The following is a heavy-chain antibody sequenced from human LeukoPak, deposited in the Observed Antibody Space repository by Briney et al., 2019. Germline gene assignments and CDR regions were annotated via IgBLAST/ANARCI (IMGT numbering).Heavy chain of an antibody. Sequence: SETLSLTCTVSGGSINSDYYWGWIRRPPGKELEWIGTIHFSGNTYYNPSLKSRVAISADTSKNQFSLRLSSVTAADTAVYYCARDFGDYRVDYWGQGTLVIVSS. CDR3: ARDFGDYRVDY. V-gene: IGHV4-39*01. CDR2: IHFSGNT. D-gene: IGHD4-17*01. CDR1: GGSINSDYY. J-gene: IGHJ4*02.